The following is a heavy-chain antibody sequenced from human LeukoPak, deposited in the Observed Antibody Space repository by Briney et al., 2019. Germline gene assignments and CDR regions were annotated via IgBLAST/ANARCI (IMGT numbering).Heavy chain of an antibody. V-gene: IGHV3-30*02. CDR3: AKDGVGATKSLNWFDP. Sequence: PGGSLRLSCAASGFTFSSYGMHWVRQAPGKGLEWVAFIRYDGSNKYYADSVKGRFTISRDNSKNTLYLQMNSLRAEDTAVYYCAKDGVGATKSLNWFDPWGQGTLVTDSS. CDR1: GFTFSSYG. CDR2: IRYDGSNK. J-gene: IGHJ5*02. D-gene: IGHD1-26*01.